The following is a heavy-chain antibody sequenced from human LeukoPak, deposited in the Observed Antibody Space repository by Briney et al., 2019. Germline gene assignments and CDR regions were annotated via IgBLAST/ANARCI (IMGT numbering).Heavy chain of an antibody. J-gene: IGHJ4*02. CDR2: ISGSGGST. Sequence: PGGSLRLSCAASGFTFSSYAMSWVRQAPGKGLEWVSAISGSGGSTYYADSVKGRVTIPRDNSKNTLYLQMNSLRAEATAVYYCAKVRDYYDSSGYYSGTYFDYWGQGTLVTVSS. V-gene: IGHV3-23*01. D-gene: IGHD3-22*01. CDR3: AKVRDYYDSSGYYSGTYFDY. CDR1: GFTFSSYA.